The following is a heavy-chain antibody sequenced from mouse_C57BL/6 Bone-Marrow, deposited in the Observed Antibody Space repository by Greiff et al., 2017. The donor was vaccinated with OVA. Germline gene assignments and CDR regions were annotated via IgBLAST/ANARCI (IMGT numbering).Heavy chain of an antibody. V-gene: IGHV5-15*01. D-gene: IGHD1-1*01. J-gene: IGHJ2*01. CDR1: GFTFSDYG. Sequence: EVHLVESGGGLVQPGGSLKLSCAASGFTFSDYGMAWVRQAPRKGPEWVAFISNLAYSIYYADTVTGRFTISRENAKNTLYLEMSSLRSEDTAMYYCARQYYGSSFYFDYWGQGTTLTVSS. CDR2: ISNLAYSI. CDR3: ARQYYGSSFYFDY.